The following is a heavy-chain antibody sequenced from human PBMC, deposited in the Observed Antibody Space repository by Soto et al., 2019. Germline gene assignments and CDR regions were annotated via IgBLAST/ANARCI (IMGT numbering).Heavy chain of an antibody. CDR1: GFTFSSFG. J-gene: IGHJ4*01. V-gene: IGHV3-30*18. CDR3: AKGRFDVVTISPFDH. Sequence: WGSLRLSCAASGFTFSSFGIRCFRHSPFKGLGWVAVISYDGTEEKYADSVKGRATVSRDNSKNTVYLQMNRLRGDDSAIYYCAKGRFDVVTISPFDHWGQGTLVTVSS. D-gene: IGHD3-3*02. CDR2: ISYDGTEE.